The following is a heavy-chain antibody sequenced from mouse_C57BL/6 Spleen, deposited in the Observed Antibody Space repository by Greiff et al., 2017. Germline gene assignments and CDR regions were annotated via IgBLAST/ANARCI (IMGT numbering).Heavy chain of an antibody. V-gene: IGHV1-81*01. CDR1: GYTFTSSG. J-gene: IGHJ4*01. CDR3: ARREDYGYYAMDY. CDR2: IYPRSGNT. Sequence: VQLQESGAELARPGASVKLSCKASGYTFTSSGISWVKQRTGQGLEWIGEIYPRSGNTYYNAKFKGKATLTADKSSSTAYMELRSLTSEDSAVYFCARREDYGYYAMDYWGQGTSVTVSA. D-gene: IGHD1-1*02.